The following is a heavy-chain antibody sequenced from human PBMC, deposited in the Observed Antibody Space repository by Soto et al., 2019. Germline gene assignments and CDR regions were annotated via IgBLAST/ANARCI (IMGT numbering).Heavy chain of an antibody. J-gene: IGHJ4*02. Sequence: EVQLLESGGGLVQPGGSLRLSCAASGFTFSSYGMGWVHQAPGKGLELVSTISAGGGRTYYADSVKGRFTISRDNSKNTMYLQMNSLRSEDTAVYYCTKGYYYDTCGYFDSWGQGTLVTVSS. CDR3: TKGYYYDTCGYFDS. CDR2: ISAGGGRT. CDR1: GFTFSSYG. V-gene: IGHV3-23*01. D-gene: IGHD3-22*01.